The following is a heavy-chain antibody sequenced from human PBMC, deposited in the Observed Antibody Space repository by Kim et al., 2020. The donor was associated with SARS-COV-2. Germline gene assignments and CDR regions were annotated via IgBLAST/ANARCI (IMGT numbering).Heavy chain of an antibody. Sequence: NPTLKSRVTISVDTSKDQYSLKLSSVTAADTAVYYCARGPPTPIEPYCDFWGQGTLVTVSS. J-gene: IGHJ4*02. CDR3: ARGPPTPIEPYCDF. V-gene: IGHV4-59*09. D-gene: IGHD1-26*01.